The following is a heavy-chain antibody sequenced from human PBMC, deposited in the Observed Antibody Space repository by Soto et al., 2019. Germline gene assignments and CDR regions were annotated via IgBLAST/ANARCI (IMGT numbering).Heavy chain of an antibody. J-gene: IGHJ4*02. D-gene: IGHD3-10*01. CDR3: ARGAEGSGSYYKTILY. Sequence: QVQLQESGPGLVKPSGTLSLTCAVSGGSISSSNWWSWVRQPPGKGLEWIGEIYHSGSTNYNPSRKGRVTISVDKSKNQFSLKLSSVTAADTAVYYCARGAEGSGSYYKTILYWGQGTLVTVSS. V-gene: IGHV4-4*02. CDR1: GGSISSSNW. CDR2: IYHSGST.